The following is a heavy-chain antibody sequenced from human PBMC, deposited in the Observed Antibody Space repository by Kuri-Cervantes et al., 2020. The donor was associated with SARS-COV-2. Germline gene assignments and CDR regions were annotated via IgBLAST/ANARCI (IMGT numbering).Heavy chain of an antibody. V-gene: IGHV1-69*06. CDR2: IIPIFGTA. CDR3: ARGPRWSIAASFDY. D-gene: IGHD6-6*01. CDR1: GGTFSSYA. Sequence: SVKVSCKASGGTFSSYAISWVRQAPGQGLEWMGGIIPIFGTANCAQKFQGRVTITADKSTSTAYMELSSLRSEDTAVYYCARGPRWSIAASFDYWGQGTLVTSPQ. J-gene: IGHJ4*02.